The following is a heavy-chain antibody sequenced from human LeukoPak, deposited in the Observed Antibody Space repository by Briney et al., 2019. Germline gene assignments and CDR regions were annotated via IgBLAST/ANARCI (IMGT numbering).Heavy chain of an antibody. CDR2: IKHDGSEA. CDR1: EFTFNRYW. V-gene: IGHV3-7*04. D-gene: IGHD3-10*01. CDR3: TRDALFGSGRTHLDF. Sequence: PGWSLRLSCAASEFTFNRYWMSWVRQAPGKGLEWVANIKHDGSEAHYVDSVKGRFTISRDNAKNSLSLQMNSLNVDDTGVYFCTRDALFGSGRTHLDFWSQGTLVSVSS. J-gene: IGHJ4*02.